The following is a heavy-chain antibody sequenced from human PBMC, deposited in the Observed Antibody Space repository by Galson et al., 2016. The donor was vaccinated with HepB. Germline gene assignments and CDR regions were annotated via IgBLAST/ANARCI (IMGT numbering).Heavy chain of an antibody. Sequence: SLRLSCAASGFTFSSYGMHWVRQAPGKGLEWVAVISYDGSNKYYADSVKGRFTISRDNSKNTLYLQMNSLRAEDTAVYYCAKNSLHSSSSLGYKDYWGQGTLVTVSS. CDR3: AKNSLHSSSSLGYKDY. D-gene: IGHD6-6*01. J-gene: IGHJ4*02. CDR1: GFTFSSYG. V-gene: IGHV3-30*18. CDR2: ISYDGSNK.